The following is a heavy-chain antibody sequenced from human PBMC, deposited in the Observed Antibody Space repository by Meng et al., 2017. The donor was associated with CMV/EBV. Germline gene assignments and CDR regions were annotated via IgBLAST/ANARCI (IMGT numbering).Heavy chain of an antibody. CDR2: IIPIFGTA. V-gene: IGHV1-69*05. Sequence: SVKVSCKASGYTFTSYDINWVRQATGQGLEWMGGIIPIFGTANYAQKFQGRVTITTDESTSTAYMELSSLRSEDTAVYYCARARVRTTLTPRGMDVWGQGTTVTVSS. CDR1: GYTFTSYD. CDR3: ARARVRTTLTPRGMDV. D-gene: IGHD4-11*01. J-gene: IGHJ6*02.